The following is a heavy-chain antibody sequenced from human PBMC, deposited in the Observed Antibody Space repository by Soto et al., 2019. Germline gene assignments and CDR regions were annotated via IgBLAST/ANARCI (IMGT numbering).Heavy chain of an antibody. CDR1: GFTFTSYA. J-gene: IGHJ4*02. D-gene: IGHD3-3*01. CDR2: ISGSGGDT. CDR3: VKEDFWTIHKSGLES. V-gene: IGHV3-23*01. Sequence: SGGSLRLSCSASGFTFTSYAMSWVRQAPGKGLEWVSGISGSGGDTKNADSVKGRFTISRDNFKNMLYLQMNSLRAEDTAVYYCVKEDFWTIHKSGLESWGQGTLVTVS.